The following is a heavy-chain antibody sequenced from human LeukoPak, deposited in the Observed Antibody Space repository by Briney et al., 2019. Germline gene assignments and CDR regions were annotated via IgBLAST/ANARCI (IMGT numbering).Heavy chain of an antibody. D-gene: IGHD4/OR15-4a*01. Sequence: GGSLRLSCGASGSIFRNYAMSWVRQAPGEGLEWVSGISDNGGGTYYADSVKGRFTISRDNSKNMLYLQMNSLRAEDTTVYYCAKESGALGAPLYDYWGQGILVTGSS. CDR3: AKESGALGAPLYDY. CDR2: ISDNGGGT. CDR1: GSIFRNYA. J-gene: IGHJ4*02. V-gene: IGHV3-23*01.